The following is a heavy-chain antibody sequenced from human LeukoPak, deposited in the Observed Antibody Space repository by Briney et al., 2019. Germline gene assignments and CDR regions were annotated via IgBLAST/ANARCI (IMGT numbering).Heavy chain of an antibody. V-gene: IGHV4-34*01. CDR2: INHSGST. CDR3: ARAIAARRRVGWDYFDY. D-gene: IGHD6-6*01. Sequence: SETLSLTCAVYGGSFSGYYWSWIRQPPGEGLEWIGEINHSGSTYYNPSLKSRVTISVDTSKNQFSLKVSSVTAADTAVYYCARAIAARRRVGWDYFDYWGQGTLVTVSS. J-gene: IGHJ4*02. CDR1: GGSFSGYY.